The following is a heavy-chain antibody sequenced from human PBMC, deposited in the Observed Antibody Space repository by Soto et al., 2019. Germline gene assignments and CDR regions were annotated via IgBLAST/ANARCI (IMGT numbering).Heavy chain of an antibody. CDR1: GDSVSSNSAA. CDR2: TYYRSKWYN. J-gene: IGHJ6*02. D-gene: IGHD3-3*01. CDR3: ARQPQCYDFWSGYYDEGYYYGMDV. V-gene: IGHV6-1*01. Sequence: PSQTLSLTCAISGDSVSSNSAAWNWIRQSPSRGLEWLGRTYYRSKWYNDYAVSVKSRITINPDTSKNQFSLQLNSVTPEDTAVYYCARQPQCYDFWSGYYDEGYYYGMDVWGQGTTVTVSS.